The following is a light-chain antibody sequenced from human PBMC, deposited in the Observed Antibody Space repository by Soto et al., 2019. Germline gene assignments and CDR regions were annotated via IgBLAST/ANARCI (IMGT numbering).Light chain of an antibody. Sequence: AIQMTQSPSSLSASVGDRVTITCRASQGIGNDLGWYQQKPGKAPELLLYTTSNLQSGVPSRFSGSGSGTDFTLTISSLQPEDFATYYCLQDYNYPLTFGGGTKVEIK. CDR3: LQDYNYPLT. J-gene: IGKJ4*01. V-gene: IGKV1-6*01. CDR2: TTS. CDR1: QGIGND.